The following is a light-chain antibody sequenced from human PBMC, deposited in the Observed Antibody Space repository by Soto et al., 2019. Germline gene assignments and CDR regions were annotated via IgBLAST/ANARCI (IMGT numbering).Light chain of an antibody. CDR1: QSIRSW. CDR2: KAS. J-gene: IGKJ1*01. Sequence: DLQMTQSPSTLSASVGDRVTIICRASQSIRSWLAWYQQKPGKAPTLLIYKASSLESGVPSRFSGSGSGTEFTLTISSLQPDDFATYYCQQYNSYPWTFGQGTKVDIK. V-gene: IGKV1-5*03. CDR3: QQYNSYPWT.